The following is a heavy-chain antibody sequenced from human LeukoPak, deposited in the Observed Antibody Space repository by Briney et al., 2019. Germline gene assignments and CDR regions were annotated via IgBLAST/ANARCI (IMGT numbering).Heavy chain of an antibody. Sequence: GEPLKISCKASGYSFNTSWIGWVRPPPGRGLEWMAIIYPTDSDTRYSPSFEGQVTISADKSITTAYLQWSSLKASDTAIYFCATQLGKYYGSGAFDVWGQGTMVSVSS. J-gene: IGHJ3*01. CDR1: GYSFNTSW. CDR3: ATQLGKYYGSGAFDV. V-gene: IGHV5-51*01. D-gene: IGHD3-10*01. CDR2: IYPTDSDT.